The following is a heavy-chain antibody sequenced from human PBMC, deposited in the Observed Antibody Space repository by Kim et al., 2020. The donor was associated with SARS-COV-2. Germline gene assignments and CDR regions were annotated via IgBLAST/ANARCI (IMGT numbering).Heavy chain of an antibody. CDR1: GFTFSSYG. Sequence: GGSLRLSCAASGFTFSSYGMHWVRQAPGKGLEWVAVIWYDGSNKYYADSVKGRFTISRDNSKNTLYLQMNSLRAEDTAVYYCARDRFDYGGNSGFDYWGQGTLVTVSS. J-gene: IGHJ4*02. V-gene: IGHV3-33*08. CDR3: ARDRFDYGGNSGFDY. D-gene: IGHD4-17*01. CDR2: IWYDGSNK.